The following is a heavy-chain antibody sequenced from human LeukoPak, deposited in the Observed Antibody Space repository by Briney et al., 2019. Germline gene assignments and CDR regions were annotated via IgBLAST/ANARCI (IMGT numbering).Heavy chain of an antibody. CDR1: GYTFNTFG. CDR2: IIPIFGTA. V-gene: IGHV1-69*13. Sequence: ASVKVSCKASGYTFNTFGVAWVRQAPGQGLEWMGGIIPIFGTANYAQKFQGRVTITADESTSTAYMELSSLRSEDTAVYYCARRYSSSPSYNWFDPWGQGTLVTVSS. J-gene: IGHJ5*02. D-gene: IGHD6-6*01. CDR3: ARRYSSSPSYNWFDP.